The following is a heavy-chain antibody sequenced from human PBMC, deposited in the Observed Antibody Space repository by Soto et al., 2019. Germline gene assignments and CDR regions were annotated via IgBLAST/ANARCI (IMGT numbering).Heavy chain of an antibody. J-gene: IGHJ6*02. Sequence: GGSLRLSCAASGFTFSSYGMHWVRQAPGKGLEWVAVIWYDVSNKYYADSVKGRFTISRDNSKNTLYLQMNSLRAEDTAVYYCARVPNDDVAGVPYYYYDMDARRQGITVSV. V-gene: IGHV3-33*01. CDR1: GFTFSSYG. D-gene: IGHD6-19*01. CDR3: ARVPNDDVAGVPYYYYDMDA. CDR2: IWYDVSNK.